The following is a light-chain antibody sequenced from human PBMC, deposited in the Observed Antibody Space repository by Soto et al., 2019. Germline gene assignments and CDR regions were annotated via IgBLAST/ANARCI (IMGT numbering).Light chain of an antibody. CDR3: QQRDNWYT. J-gene: IGKJ2*01. CDR1: QSVSNQ. V-gene: IGKV3-11*01. CDR2: DVS. Sequence: EVVLTQSPATLSLSPGERATLSCRARQSVSNQLAWYQQKPGQAPRLLIYDVSHRATGIPARFSGSGSGTDFTLTISSLEPGDFAVYYCQQRDNWYTFGQGTKLEIK.